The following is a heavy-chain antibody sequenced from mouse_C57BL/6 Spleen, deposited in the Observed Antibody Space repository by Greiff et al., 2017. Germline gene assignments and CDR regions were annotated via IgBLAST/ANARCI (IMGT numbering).Heavy chain of an antibody. D-gene: IGHD2-5*01. CDR3: ARGRTWYSNSYYLDY. J-gene: IGHJ2*01. V-gene: IGHV1-61*01. Sequence: QVQLQQPGAELVRPGSSVKLSCKASGYTFTSYWMDWVKQRPGQGLEWIGNIYPSDSETHYNQKFKDKATLTVDKSSSTAYMQLSSLTSEDSAVYYCARGRTWYSNSYYLDYWGQGTTLTVSS. CDR1: GYTFTSYW. CDR2: IYPSDSET.